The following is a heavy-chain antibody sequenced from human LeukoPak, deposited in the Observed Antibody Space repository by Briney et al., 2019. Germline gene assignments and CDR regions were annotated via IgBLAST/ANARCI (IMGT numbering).Heavy chain of an antibody. D-gene: IGHD6-19*01. Sequence: GGSLRLSCAASGFTFSSYAVSWVRQAPGKGLEWVSAISGSGGSTYYADSVKGRFTISRDNSKNTLYLQMNSLRAEDTAVYYCAKDLSIAVAGVWFDPWGQGTLVTVSS. CDR3: AKDLSIAVAGVWFDP. CDR1: GFTFSSYA. V-gene: IGHV3-23*01. J-gene: IGHJ5*02. CDR2: ISGSGGST.